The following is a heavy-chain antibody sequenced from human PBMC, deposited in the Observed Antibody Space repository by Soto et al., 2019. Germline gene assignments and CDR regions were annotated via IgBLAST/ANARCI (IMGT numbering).Heavy chain of an antibody. CDR1: GFTFSSYS. D-gene: IGHD4-17*01. V-gene: IGHV3-21*02. J-gene: IGHJ4*02. CDR3: AREGSLYVDSVSICFYY. CDR2: ISTTSSFI. Sequence: EVQLVESGGGLVKPGGSLRLSCAASGFTFSSYSMNWVRQAPGKGLEWVSSISTTSSFIYSADSVKGRFTISRDNAKNSLYLQINSLRAEDTAVYYCAREGSLYVDSVSICFYYWGQGTLVTVSS.